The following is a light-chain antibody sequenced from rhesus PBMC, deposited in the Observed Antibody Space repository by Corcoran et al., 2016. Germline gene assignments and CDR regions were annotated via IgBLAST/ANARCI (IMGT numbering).Light chain of an antibody. V-gene: IGKV1-22*01. CDR1: QSISSW. CDR3: LQDSSSPLT. J-gene: IGKJ4*01. Sequence: DIQMTQSPSSLSASVGDTVTITCRASQSISSWLDWYQQKPGNAPKPLNYKASSLQSGVPSRFSGSGSGTDFTLTISSLHPEDFASDYCLQDSSSPLTVGGGTKVEIK. CDR2: KAS.